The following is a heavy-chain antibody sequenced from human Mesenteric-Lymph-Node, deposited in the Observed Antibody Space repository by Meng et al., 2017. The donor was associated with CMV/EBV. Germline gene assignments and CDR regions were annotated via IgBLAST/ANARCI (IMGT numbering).Heavy chain of an antibody. Sequence: GESLKISRAASGFTFSSYGMHWVRQAPGKGLEWVAVIWYDGSNKYYADSVKGRFTISRDNSKNTLYLQMNSLRAEDTAVYYCAKDRTYYDFWSGYSPSYGMDVWGQGTTVTVSS. CDR1: GFTFSSYG. J-gene: IGHJ6*02. D-gene: IGHD3-3*01. V-gene: IGHV3-30*02. CDR2: IWYDGSNK. CDR3: AKDRTYYDFWSGYSPSYGMDV.